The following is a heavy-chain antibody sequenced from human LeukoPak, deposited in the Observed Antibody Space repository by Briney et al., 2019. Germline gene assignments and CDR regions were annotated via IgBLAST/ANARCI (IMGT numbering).Heavy chain of an antibody. V-gene: IGHV4-61*01. D-gene: IGHD3-3*01. CDR1: GGSVSSGSYY. J-gene: IGHJ4*02. CDR3: ARGRYYFDY. Sequence: SETLSLTCTVSGGSVSSGSYYWSWIRQPPGKGLEWIEYIYYSGSTNCNPSLKSRVTISVDTSKNQFSLNLSSVTAADTAVYYCARGRYYFDYWGQGTLVTVSS. CDR2: IYYSGST.